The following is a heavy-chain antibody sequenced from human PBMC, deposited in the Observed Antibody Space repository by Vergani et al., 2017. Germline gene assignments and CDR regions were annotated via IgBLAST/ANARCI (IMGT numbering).Heavy chain of an antibody. V-gene: IGHV4-59*13. CDR1: GGSFNTYY. CDR3: ARVMYRDEASTGYRLEGMDI. D-gene: IGHD3-9*01. Sequence: QVQLEESAPGLVKPSETLSLTCTVSGGSFNTYYWSWIRQSPGKGLEWIGYIYSTGRINYNPSLNSRFTMSVDTSKNQFSLKLRSVTAADTAVYFCARVMYRDEASTGYRLEGMDIWGQGTTVTISS. CDR2: IYSTGRI. J-gene: IGHJ6*02.